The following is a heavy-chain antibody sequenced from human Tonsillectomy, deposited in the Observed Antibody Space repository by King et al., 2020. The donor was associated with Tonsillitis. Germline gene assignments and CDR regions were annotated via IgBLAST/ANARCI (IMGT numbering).Heavy chain of an antibody. D-gene: IGHD1-26*01. V-gene: IGHV4-4*02. Sequence: VQLQESGPGLVKPSGTLSLTCAVSGGSISSSSWWSWVRQPPGKGLEWIGEIYHSGSTNYNPSLKSRVSISVDKSKNQFSLKLSSVTAADTAVYYCARLSDHLGATYPNYYYMDVWGKGTTVTVSS. CDR3: ARLSDHLGATYPNYYYMDV. CDR2: IYHSGST. J-gene: IGHJ6*03. CDR1: GGSISSSSW.